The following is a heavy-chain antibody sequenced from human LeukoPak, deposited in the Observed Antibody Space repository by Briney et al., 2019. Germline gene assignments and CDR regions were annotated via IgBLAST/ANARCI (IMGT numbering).Heavy chain of an antibody. CDR2: IKQDGNEK. V-gene: IGHV3-7*01. CDR3: ARERMYSGSGSTYPYYDY. Sequence: PGGSLRLSCAASGFTFSSYWMSWVRQAPGKGLEWVANIKQDGNEKYYVESVKGRFTIYRDNAKNSLYLEMNSLRAEDTAEYFCARERMYSGSGSTYPYYDYWGQGTLVTVSS. J-gene: IGHJ4*02. CDR1: GFTFSSYW. D-gene: IGHD3-10*01.